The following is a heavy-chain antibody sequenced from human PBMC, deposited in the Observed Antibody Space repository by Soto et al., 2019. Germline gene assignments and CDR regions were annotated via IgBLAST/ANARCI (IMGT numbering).Heavy chain of an antibody. CDR2: IIPIFATA. V-gene: IGHV1-69*01. D-gene: IGHD1-26*01. CDR1: GGTFSSYA. Sequence: QVQLVQSGAEVKKPGSSVKVSCKASGGTFSSYAISWVRQAPGQGLEWMGGIIPIFATANYAQKFQGRVTITADEPTSTAYMELSSLRSEDTAVYYCARGELGGSYFSELDYWGQGTLVTVSS. CDR3: ARGELGGSYFSELDY. J-gene: IGHJ4*01.